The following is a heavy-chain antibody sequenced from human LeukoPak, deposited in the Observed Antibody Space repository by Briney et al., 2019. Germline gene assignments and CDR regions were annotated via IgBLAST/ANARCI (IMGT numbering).Heavy chain of an antibody. Sequence: ASVKVSCKASGYTFINHYLHWVRQAPGQGLVWMGQINPNTGSTNCAQMFQGRVTMTADTSTNTVYMELNSLTSDDTAVYYCARDLSGWGNSVYWGQGTLVTVSS. CDR2: INPNTGST. V-gene: IGHV1-46*01. CDR1: GYTFINHY. CDR3: ARDLSGWGNSVY. D-gene: IGHD5/OR15-5a*01. J-gene: IGHJ4*02.